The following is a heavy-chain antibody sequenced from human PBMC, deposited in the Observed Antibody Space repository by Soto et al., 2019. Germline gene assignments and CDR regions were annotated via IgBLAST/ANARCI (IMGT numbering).Heavy chain of an antibody. Sequence: QIHLVQSGAEVKKPGASVKVSCKASGYTFTSYGISWLRQAPGQGLEWMGWISAYNGNTKYAQKFPGRVIMTTDTATSTAYVEMTSLRSDDTAVYYCARASRSGWYAFDIWGQGTMVTVSS. CDR3: ARASRSGWYAFDI. D-gene: IGHD6-19*01. CDR1: GYTFTSYG. V-gene: IGHV1-18*01. J-gene: IGHJ3*02. CDR2: ISAYNGNT.